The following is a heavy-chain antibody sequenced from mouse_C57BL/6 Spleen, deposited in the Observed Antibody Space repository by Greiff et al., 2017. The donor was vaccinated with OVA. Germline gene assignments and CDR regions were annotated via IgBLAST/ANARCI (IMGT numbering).Heavy chain of an antibody. CDR2: ISSGGSYT. D-gene: IGHD4-1*01. CDR1: GFTFSSYG. Sequence: EVQLKESGGDLVKPGGSLKLSCAASGFTFSSYGMSWVRQTPDKRLEWVATISSGGSYTYYPDSVKGRFTISRDNAKNTLYLQMSSLKSEDTAMYYCARKLANWDYFDYWGQGTTLTVSS. V-gene: IGHV5-6*01. CDR3: ARKLANWDYFDY. J-gene: IGHJ2*01.